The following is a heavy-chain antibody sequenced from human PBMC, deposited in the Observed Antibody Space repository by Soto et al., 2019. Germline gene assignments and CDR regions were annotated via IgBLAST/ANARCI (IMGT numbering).Heavy chain of an antibody. CDR2: INPNSGGT. J-gene: IGHJ3*02. CDR1: GYTFTGYY. D-gene: IGHD3-3*01. V-gene: IGHV1-2*04. CDR3: ARHTYYDFWFAFDI. Sequence: ASVKVSCKASGYTFTGYYMHWVRQAPGQGLEWMGWINPNSGGTNYAQKFQGWVTMTRDTSISTAYMELSRLRSDDTAVYYCARHTYYDFWFAFDIWGQGTMVTVSS.